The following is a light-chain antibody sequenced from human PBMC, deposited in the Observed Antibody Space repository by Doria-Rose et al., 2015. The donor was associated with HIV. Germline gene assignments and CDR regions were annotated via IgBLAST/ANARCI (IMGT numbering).Light chain of an antibody. CDR1: QTVSTY. CDR3: QQTYSSPPWT. Sequence: TNTCRARQTVSTYLNMFQQAPGKAPKLLIYAASRLQSGVPSRFSGSGSGTDFTLTISGLQPGDFATYYCQQTYSSPPWTFGQGTKVEMK. CDR2: AAS. J-gene: IGKJ1*01. V-gene: IGKV1-39*01.